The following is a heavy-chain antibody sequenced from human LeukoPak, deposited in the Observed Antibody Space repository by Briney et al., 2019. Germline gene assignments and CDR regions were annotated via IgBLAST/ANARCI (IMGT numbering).Heavy chain of an antibody. CDR3: ARAFFQARTVTPGLDY. J-gene: IGHJ4*02. CDR2: ISYDGSNK. V-gene: IGHV3-30*09. D-gene: IGHD4-17*01. Sequence: PGGSLRLSCAASGFTFSSYAMHWVRQAPGKGLEWVAVISYDGSNKYYADSVMGRFAISRDSSKNTLYLQVNSLRADDTAVYYCARAFFQARTVTPGLDYWGQGTLVTVSS. CDR1: GFTFSSYA.